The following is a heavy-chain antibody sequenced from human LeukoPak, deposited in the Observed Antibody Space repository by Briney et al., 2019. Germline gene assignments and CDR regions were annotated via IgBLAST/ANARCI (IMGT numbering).Heavy chain of an antibody. CDR1: GFTFISYG. Sequence: GGSLRLSCAASGFTFISYGMHWVRQAPGKGLEGVAVIWYDGSNKYYADSVKGRYTISRDNSKNTLYLQMNSLRAEDTAVYYCARDRSNGLDYWGQGTLVTVSS. CDR2: IWYDGSNK. CDR3: ARDRSNGLDY. J-gene: IGHJ4*02. V-gene: IGHV3-33*01. D-gene: IGHD4-17*01.